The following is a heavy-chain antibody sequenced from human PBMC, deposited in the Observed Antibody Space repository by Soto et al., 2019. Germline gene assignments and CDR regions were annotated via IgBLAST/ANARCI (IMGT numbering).Heavy chain of an antibody. CDR3: ARSQLELYYDFWSGSQSAFDI. V-gene: IGHV4-34*01. CDR1: GGSFSGYY. D-gene: IGHD3-3*01. J-gene: IGHJ3*02. Sequence: LETLSLTCAVYGGSFSGYYWSWIRQPPGKGLEWIGEINHSGSTNYNPSLKSRVTISVDTSKNQFSLKLSSVTAADTAVYYCARSQLELYYDFWSGSQSAFDIWGQGTMVTVSS. CDR2: INHSGST.